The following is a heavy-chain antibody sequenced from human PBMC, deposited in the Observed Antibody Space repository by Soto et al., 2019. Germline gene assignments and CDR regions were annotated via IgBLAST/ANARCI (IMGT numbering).Heavy chain of an antibody. CDR2: IIPIFGTA. D-gene: IGHD2-15*01. J-gene: IGHJ6*02. V-gene: IGHV1-69*13. CDR1: GGTFSSYA. Sequence: GASVKVSCKASGGTFSSYAISWVRQAPGQGLEWMGGIIPIFGTANYAQKFQGRVTITADESTSTAYMELSGLRSEDTAVYYCARSRITRYCSGGSCYSGDYYGMDVWGQGTTVTVSS. CDR3: ARSRITRYCSGGSCYSGDYYGMDV.